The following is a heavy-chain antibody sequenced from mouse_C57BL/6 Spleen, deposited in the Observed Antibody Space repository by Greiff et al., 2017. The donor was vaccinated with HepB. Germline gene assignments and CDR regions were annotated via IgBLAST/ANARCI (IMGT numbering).Heavy chain of an antibody. J-gene: IGHJ2*01. Sequence: EVQLQQSGAELVKPGASVKLSCTASGFNIKDYYMHWVKQRTEQGLEWIGRIDPEDGDTNYAPKFQGKATITADKSSNTAYLQLSSLTSEDTAVYYCAKGTGTLFDYWGQGTTLTVSS. D-gene: IGHD4-1*01. CDR2: IDPEDGDT. CDR3: AKGTGTLFDY. V-gene: IGHV14-2*01. CDR1: GFNIKDYY.